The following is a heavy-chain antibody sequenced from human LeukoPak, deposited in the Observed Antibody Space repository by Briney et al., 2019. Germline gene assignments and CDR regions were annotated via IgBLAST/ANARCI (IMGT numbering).Heavy chain of an antibody. J-gene: IGHJ4*02. V-gene: IGHV3-48*01. Sequence: PGGSLRLSCAASGFTFSSYSMNWVRQAPGKGLEWVSYISSSSSTIYYADSVKGRFTTSRDNAKNSLYLQMNSLRAEDTAVYYCARDRLDYYDSSGYYLLDYWGQGTLVTVSS. CDR1: GFTFSSYS. D-gene: IGHD3-22*01. CDR2: ISSSSSTI. CDR3: ARDRLDYYDSSGYYLLDY.